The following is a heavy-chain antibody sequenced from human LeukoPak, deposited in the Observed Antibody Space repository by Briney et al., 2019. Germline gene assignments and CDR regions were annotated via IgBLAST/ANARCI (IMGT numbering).Heavy chain of an antibody. D-gene: IGHD6-19*01. CDR3: ATDPGIAVAGPGY. CDR2: IYHSGST. Sequence: SETLSLTCAVSGYSISSGYYWGWIRQPPGKGLEWIGSIYHSGSTYYNPSLKSRVTISVDTSKNQFSLKLSSVTAADTAVYNCATDPGIAVAGPGYWGQGTLVTVSS. J-gene: IGHJ4*02. V-gene: IGHV4-38-2*01. CDR1: GYSISSGYY.